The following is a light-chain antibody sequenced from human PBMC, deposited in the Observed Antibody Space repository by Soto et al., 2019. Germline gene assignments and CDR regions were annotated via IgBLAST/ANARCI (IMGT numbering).Light chain of an antibody. CDR2: AAS. J-gene: IGKJ1*01. V-gene: IGKV1-39*01. CDR1: QSISSY. CDR3: QQYGSSGT. Sequence: DIQMTQSPSSLSASVGDRVTIPCRASQSISSYLNWYQQKPGKAPKLLIYAASSLQSGVPSRFSGSGSGTDFTLTISRLEPEDFAVYYCQQYGSSGTFGQGTKVDI.